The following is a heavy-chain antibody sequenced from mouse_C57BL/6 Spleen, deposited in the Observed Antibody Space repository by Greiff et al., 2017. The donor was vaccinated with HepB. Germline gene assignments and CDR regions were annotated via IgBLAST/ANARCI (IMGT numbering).Heavy chain of an antibody. CDR2: IYPGDGDT. D-gene: IGHD4-1*01. CDR1: GYAFSSSW. V-gene: IGHV1-82*01. CDR3: ARQTGGYAMDY. J-gene: IGHJ4*01. Sequence: VQVVESGPELVKPGASVKISCKASGYAFSSSWMNWVKQRPGKGLEWIGRIYPGDGDTNYNGKFKGKATLTADKSSSTAYMQLSSLTSEDSAVYFGARQTGGYAMDYWGQGTSVTVSS.